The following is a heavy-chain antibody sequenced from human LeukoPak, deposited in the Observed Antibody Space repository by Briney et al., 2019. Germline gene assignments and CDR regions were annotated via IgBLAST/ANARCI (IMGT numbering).Heavy chain of an antibody. J-gene: IGHJ3*02. CDR1: GGSISSYY. CDR3: ARLSKGGYYDSSGYYPPRNAFDI. CDR2: IYYSGST. Sequence: SETLSLTCTVYGGSISSYYWSWIRQPPGKGLEWIGYIYYSGSTNYNPSLKSRVTISVDTSKNQFSLKLSSVTAADTAVYYCARLSKGGYYDSSGYYPPRNAFDIWGQGTMVTVCS. V-gene: IGHV4-59*08. D-gene: IGHD3-22*01.